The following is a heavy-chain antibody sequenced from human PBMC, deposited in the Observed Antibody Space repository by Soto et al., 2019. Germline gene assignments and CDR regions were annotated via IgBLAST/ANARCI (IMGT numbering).Heavy chain of an antibody. CDR3: ARVRLLYSSSWQTRFDP. V-gene: IGHV4-34*01. D-gene: IGHD6-13*01. J-gene: IGHJ5*02. CDR2: INHSGST. Sequence: SETLSLTCAVYGGSFSGYYWSWIRQPPGKGLEWIGEINHSGSTNYNPSLKSRVTISVDTSKNQFSLKLSSVTAADTAVYYCARVRLLYSSSWQTRFDPWGQGTLVTAPQ. CDR1: GGSFSGYY.